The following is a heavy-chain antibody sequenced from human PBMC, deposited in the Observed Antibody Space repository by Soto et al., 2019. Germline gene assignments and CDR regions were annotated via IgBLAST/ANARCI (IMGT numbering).Heavy chain of an antibody. CDR3: ARLYYYDSSGYPNWFDP. CDR2: IYYSGST. D-gene: IGHD3-22*01. J-gene: IGHJ5*02. V-gene: IGHV4-30-4*01. Sequence: PSETLSLTCTVSGGSISSGDYYWSWIRQPPGKGLEWIGYIYYSGSTYYNPSLKSRVTISVDTSKNQFSLKLSSVTAAVTAVYYCARLYYYDSSGYPNWFDPWGQGTLVTVSS. CDR1: GGSISSGDYY.